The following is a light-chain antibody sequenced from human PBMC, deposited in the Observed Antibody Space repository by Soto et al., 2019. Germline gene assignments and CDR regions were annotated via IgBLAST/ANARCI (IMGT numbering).Light chain of an antibody. CDR1: QSISSW. Sequence: DIQMTQSPSTLSASVGDRVTITCRASQSISSWLAWYQQQPGKAPKVLIYDASNLQSGVPPRFSGSGSGTDFTLAISSLQPEDSATYYCLQDINYPWTFGQGTKLDI. J-gene: IGKJ1*01. V-gene: IGKV1-5*01. CDR2: DAS. CDR3: LQDINYPWT.